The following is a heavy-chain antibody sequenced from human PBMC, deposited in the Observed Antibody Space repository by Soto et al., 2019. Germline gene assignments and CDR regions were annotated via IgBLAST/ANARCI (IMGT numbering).Heavy chain of an antibody. CDR1: GFTFDDYA. D-gene: IGHD3-10*01. V-gene: IGHV3-9*01. CDR3: AKDLNARYYYGSGSYYNVSELGYYYGMDV. J-gene: IGHJ6*02. CDR2: ISWNSVSI. Sequence: PGGSLRLSCAASGFTFDDYAMHCVRQAPGKGLEGVSDISWNSVSIGYADSVKGRFTTSRDNAKNSLYLQMNSLRAGDTALYYCAKDLNARYYYGSGSYYNVSELGYYYGMDVWGQGTTVTVSS.